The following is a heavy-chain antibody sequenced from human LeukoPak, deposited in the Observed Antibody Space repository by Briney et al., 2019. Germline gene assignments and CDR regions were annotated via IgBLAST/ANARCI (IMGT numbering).Heavy chain of an antibody. V-gene: IGHV3-30*18. D-gene: IGHD1-14*01. J-gene: IGHJ4*02. CDR1: GFTFSSYG. CDR3: AKLLNHQGSDY. Sequence: PGRSLRLSCAASGFTFSSYGMHWVRQAPGKGLEWVAVISYDGSNKYYADSVKGRFTISRDNSKNTLYLQMNSLRAEDTAVYYCAKLLNHQGSDYWGQGTLVTVSS. CDR2: ISYDGSNK.